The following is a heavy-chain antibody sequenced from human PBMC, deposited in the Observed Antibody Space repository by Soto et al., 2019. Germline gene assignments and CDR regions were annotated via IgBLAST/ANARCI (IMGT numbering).Heavy chain of an antibody. D-gene: IGHD4-17*01. CDR1: GGSISSSSSY. J-gene: IGHJ5*02. V-gene: IGHV4-39*01. CDR2: IYYTGST. CDR3: ARPLLGTYGLNWFDP. Sequence: QLQLQESGPGLVKPSETLSLICTVSGGSISSSSSYWGWIRQPPGKGLEWIGSIYYTGSTYYNPSLKRRVTISVDTSKNQFSLKLSSVTAADTAVYYCARPLLGTYGLNWFDPWGQGTLVTVSS.